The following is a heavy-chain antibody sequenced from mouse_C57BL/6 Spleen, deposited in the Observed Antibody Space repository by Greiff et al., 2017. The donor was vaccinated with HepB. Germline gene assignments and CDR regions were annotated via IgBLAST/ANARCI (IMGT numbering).Heavy chain of an antibody. CDR1: GYTFTSYW. J-gene: IGHJ2*01. V-gene: IGHV1-55*01. CDR3: ARERGTWTG. CDR2: IYPGSGST. Sequence: QVQLQQSGAELVKPGASVKMSCKASGYTFTSYWITWVKQRPGQGLEWIGDIYPGSGSTNYNEKFKSKATLTVDTSSSTAYMQLSSLTAEDSAVYYCARERGTWTGWGQGTTLTVSS.